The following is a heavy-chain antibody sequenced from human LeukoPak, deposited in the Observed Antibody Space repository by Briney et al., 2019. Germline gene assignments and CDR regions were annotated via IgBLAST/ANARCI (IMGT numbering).Heavy chain of an antibody. CDR1: GYTFTDYY. D-gene: IGHD3-22*01. V-gene: IGHV1-2*02. J-gene: IGHJ4*02. CDR2: IYPNRGGT. CDR3: ARAYDGSGNLDY. Sequence: ASVKVSCKGSGYTFTDYYMNWVRQAHGQGLEWMGWIYPNRGGTNYAQKFQGRVTMTRDTSINTAYMELSRLRSDDTAVYYCARAYDGSGNLDYWGQGTLVTVSS.